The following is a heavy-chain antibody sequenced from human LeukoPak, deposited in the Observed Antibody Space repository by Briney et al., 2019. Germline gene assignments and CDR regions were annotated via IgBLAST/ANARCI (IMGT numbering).Heavy chain of an antibody. CDR2: IYQSGNT. V-gene: IGHV4-38-2*02. J-gene: IGHJ5*02. Sequence: SETLSLTCTVSGYSISSGYYWGWIRQPPGKGLEWIGSIYQSGNTYYNASLKSRVTISVDTSKNQFSLKLRSVTAADTAVYYCARVPGPNWFDPWGQGTLVTVSS. CDR3: ARVPGPNWFDP. CDR1: GYSISSGYY.